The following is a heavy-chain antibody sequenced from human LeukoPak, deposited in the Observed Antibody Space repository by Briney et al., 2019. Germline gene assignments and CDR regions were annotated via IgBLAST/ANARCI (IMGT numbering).Heavy chain of an antibody. J-gene: IGHJ4*02. V-gene: IGHV3-21*01. D-gene: IGHD5-18*01. Sequence: GGSLRLSCAASGFTFSGYSMDWVRQAPGKGLEWVSSISSSSSYIYYADSLKGRFTISRDNAKNSLYLQMNSLRAEDTAVYYCARGMDNYGYCFVYWGQGTLVTVSS. CDR3: ARGMDNYGYCFVY. CDR1: GFTFSGYS. CDR2: ISSSSSYI.